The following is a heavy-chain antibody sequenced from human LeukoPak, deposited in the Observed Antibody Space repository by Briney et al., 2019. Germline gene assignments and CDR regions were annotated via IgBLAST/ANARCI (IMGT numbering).Heavy chain of an antibody. D-gene: IGHD6-25*01. CDR3: ARFWEAADAIDI. CDR1: GGSISSYY. J-gene: IGHJ3*02. Sequence: SETLSLTCTVSGGSISSYYWSWIRQPPGKGLEWIGYIYYSGSTNYNPSLKSRVTISVDTSKNQFSLKLSSVTAADTAVYYCARFWEAADAIDIWGQGTMVTVSS. V-gene: IGHV4-59*01. CDR2: IYYSGST.